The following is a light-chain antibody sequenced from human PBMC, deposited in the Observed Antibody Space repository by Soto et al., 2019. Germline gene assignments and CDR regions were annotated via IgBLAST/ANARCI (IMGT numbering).Light chain of an antibody. Sequence: QSALTQPASVSGSPGQSTTITCTGTSSDIYAYNYVSWYQQHPGKAPKVVISGVNIRPSGVSSRFSGSKSGNTASLTISGLQAEDEAEYFCGSYAGSDTFVFGTGTKVTVL. V-gene: IGLV2-14*01. CDR1: SSDIYAYNY. CDR3: GSYAGSDTFV. J-gene: IGLJ1*01. CDR2: GVN.